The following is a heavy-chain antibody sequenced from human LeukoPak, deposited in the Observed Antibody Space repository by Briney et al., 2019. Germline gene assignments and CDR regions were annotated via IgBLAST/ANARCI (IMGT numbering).Heavy chain of an antibody. V-gene: IGHV4-30-2*01. CDR2: IYHSGST. CDR3: ARVVVSDVLRFLEWPHPRWFDP. Sequence: PSETLSLTCAVSGGSISSGGYSWSWIRQPPGKGLEWIGYIYHSGSTNYNPSLKSRVTISVDTSKNQFSLKLSSVTAADTAVYYCARVVVSDVLRFLEWPHPRWFDPWGQGTLVTVPS. J-gene: IGHJ5*02. CDR1: GGSISSGGYS. D-gene: IGHD3-3*01.